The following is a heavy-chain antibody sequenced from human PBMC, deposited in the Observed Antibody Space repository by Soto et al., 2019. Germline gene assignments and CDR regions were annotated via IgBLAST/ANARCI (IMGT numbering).Heavy chain of an antibody. CDR1: GFTVSSNY. Sequence: GGSLRLSCAASGFTVSSNYMSWVRQAPGKGLEWVPVIYSGGSTNYADSVKGRFTISRDNAKNSLYLQMNSLRAEDTALYYCAKEQFYSIGWYWVSGSNYYYYVMDVWGQGTTVTVSS. V-gene: IGHV3-53*05. D-gene: IGHD6-19*01. CDR2: IYSGGST. J-gene: IGHJ6*02. CDR3: AKEQFYSIGWYWVSGSNYYYYVMDV.